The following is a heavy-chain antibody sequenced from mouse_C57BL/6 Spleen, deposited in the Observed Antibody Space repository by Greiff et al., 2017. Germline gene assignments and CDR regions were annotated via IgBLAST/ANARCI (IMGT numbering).Heavy chain of an antibody. V-gene: IGHV1-81*01. D-gene: IGHD3-2*02. J-gene: IGHJ3*01. Sequence: LQLQQSGAELARPGASVKLSCKASGYTFTSYGISWVKQRTGQGLEWIGEIYPRSGNTYYNEKFKGKATLTADKSSSTAYMELRRLTSEDSAVYFCARWDSSGPFAYWGQGTLVTVSA. CDR3: ARWDSSGPFAY. CDR1: GYTFTSYG. CDR2: IYPRSGNT.